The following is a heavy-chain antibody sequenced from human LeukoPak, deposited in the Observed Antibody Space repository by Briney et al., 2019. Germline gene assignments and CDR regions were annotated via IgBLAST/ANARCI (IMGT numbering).Heavy chain of an antibody. CDR1: GYTFTSYW. V-gene: IGHV5-51*01. CDR3: ARLYGDYALDY. CDR2: TYPGESET. Sequence: RGESLKISCKGSGYTFTSYWINWVRQMPGKGLEWMGITYPGESETRYSPSFQGQVTISADKSITTVYLQWSSLKASDTAMYYCARLYGDYALDYWGQGTLVTVSS. J-gene: IGHJ4*02. D-gene: IGHD4-17*01.